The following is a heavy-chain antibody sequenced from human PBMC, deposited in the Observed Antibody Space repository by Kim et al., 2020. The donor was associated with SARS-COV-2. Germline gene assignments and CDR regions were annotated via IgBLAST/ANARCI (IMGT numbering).Heavy chain of an antibody. CDR2: IIPIFGTA. V-gene: IGHV1-69*13. J-gene: IGHJ4*02. D-gene: IGHD3-10*01. CDR1: GGTFSSYA. Sequence: SVKVSCKASGGTFSSYAISWVRQAPGQGLEWMGGIIPIFGTANYAQKFQGRVTITADESTSTAYMELSSLRSEDTAVYYCARGHRRMVRGVINYFDYWGQGTLVTVSS. CDR3: ARGHRRMVRGVINYFDY.